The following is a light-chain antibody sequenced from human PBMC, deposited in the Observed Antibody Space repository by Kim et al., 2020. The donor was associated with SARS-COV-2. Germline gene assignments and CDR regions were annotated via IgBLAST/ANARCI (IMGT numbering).Light chain of an antibody. CDR3: QTWGTGFLV. CDR2: LNSDGTH. CDR1: SGHSTYA. J-gene: IGLJ3*02. Sequence: ASVKLTCTLSSGHSTYAIAWHQQQPDKGPRYLMNLNSDGTHSKGDGIPDRFSGSSSGAERYLTISSLQSEDEADYYCQTWGTGFLVFGGGTQLTVL. V-gene: IGLV4-69*01.